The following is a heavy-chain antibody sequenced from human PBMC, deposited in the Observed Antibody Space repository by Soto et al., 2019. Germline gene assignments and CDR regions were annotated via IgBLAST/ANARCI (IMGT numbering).Heavy chain of an antibody. CDR2: ILVGGST. V-gene: IGHV3-23*01. CDR3: AKATATGGGAFDI. CDR1: GFTCRSYD. J-gene: IGHJ3*02. Sequence: EVQMLESGGGLVQPGGSLRLSCAASGFTCRSYDMSWVRQAPGKGLEWVSTILVGGSTHYPDSVKGRFTISRDNSKNTVFLQMNSLTAGDTAVYYCAKATATGGGAFDICGHGTMVTVSS. D-gene: IGHD2-8*02.